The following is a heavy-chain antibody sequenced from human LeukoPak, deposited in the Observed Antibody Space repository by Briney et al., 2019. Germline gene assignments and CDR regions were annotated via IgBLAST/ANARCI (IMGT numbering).Heavy chain of an antibody. V-gene: IGHV4-4*07. CDR1: GGSMTSYY. CDR3: ARDSTARAYDI. CDR2: IYTSGST. Sequence: ASETLSLTCNVSGGSMTSYYWSWIRKPAGKGLEWIGRIYTSGSTNYSPSLKSRIAMSVDTSNNQFSLNLSSVTAADTAVYYCARDSTARAYDIWGQGTMVTVSS. D-gene: IGHD2-2*01. J-gene: IGHJ3*02.